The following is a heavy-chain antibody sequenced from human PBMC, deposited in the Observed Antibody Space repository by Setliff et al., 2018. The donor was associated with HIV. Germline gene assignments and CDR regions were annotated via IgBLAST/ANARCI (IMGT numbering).Heavy chain of an antibody. Sequence: PGGSLRLSCAASGFTVSSHYMSWVRQAPGKGLEWVSTIYSDGSTYHADSVKGRFTLSRDTSKNTLSLQMNSLRPEDTAVFYCARVRLYSSALGYWGQGTLVTVSS. CDR1: GFTVSSHY. CDR3: ARVRLYSSALGY. CDR2: IYSDGST. D-gene: IGHD3-22*01. J-gene: IGHJ4*02. V-gene: IGHV3-66*02.